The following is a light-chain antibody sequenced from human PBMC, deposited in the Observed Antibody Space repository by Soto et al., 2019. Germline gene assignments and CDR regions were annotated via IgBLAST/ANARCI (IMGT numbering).Light chain of an antibody. J-gene: IGKJ5*01. V-gene: IGKV1-39*01. CDR3: QQSYNNPIT. Sequence: DIHMTQSASSLSASLGYRVTITCRAGRTIDKYLNWYQQKPGRAPELLVYPTSSLQSGVPSRFTGGGSGTHFTLTISGLQPEDFETYFCQQSYNNPITFGQGTRLEIK. CDR1: RTIDKY. CDR2: PTS.